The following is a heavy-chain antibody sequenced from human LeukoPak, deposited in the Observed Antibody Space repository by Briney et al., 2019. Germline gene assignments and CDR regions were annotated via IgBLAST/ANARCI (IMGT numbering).Heavy chain of an antibody. Sequence: SETLSLTCTVSGGSISSYYWSWIRQPPGKGLEWIGYIYYSGSTNYNPSLKSRVTISVDTSKNQFSLKLSSVTAADTAVYYCARDVVVAARDYYYYMDVWGKGTTVTVSS. V-gene: IGHV4-59*01. J-gene: IGHJ6*03. CDR3: ARDVVVAARDYYYYMDV. CDR2: IYYSGST. D-gene: IGHD2-15*01. CDR1: GGSISSYY.